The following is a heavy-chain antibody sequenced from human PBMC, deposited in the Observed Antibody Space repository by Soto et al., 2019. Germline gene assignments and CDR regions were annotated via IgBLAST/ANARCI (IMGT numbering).Heavy chain of an antibody. Sequence: QLQLQESGPGLVKPSETLSLTCTVSNGSISSAIYYWGWIRQPPGKGLEWIGSIYHSGSTYYNPSLQGRVTISVDTHKNQFSLKLSSVTAADTAVYFCAGRSSLASVQVYFGEISNYNWFDPWGQGTLVTVSS. D-gene: IGHD3-10*01. CDR3: AGRSSLASVQVYFGEISNYNWFDP. CDR2: IYHSGST. CDR1: NGSISSAIYY. J-gene: IGHJ5*02. V-gene: IGHV4-39*01.